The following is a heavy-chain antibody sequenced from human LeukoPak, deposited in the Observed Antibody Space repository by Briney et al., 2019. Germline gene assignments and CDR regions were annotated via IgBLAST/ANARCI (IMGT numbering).Heavy chain of an antibody. CDR3: ARDYPHQRFDY. CDR2: VHPKNGDS. D-gene: IGHD3-16*01. Sequence: ASVKVSCKASGYTFTNYYIHWLRQAPGQGLEWVGYVHPKNGDSKKAQISEGRVTMTWDATIATAYMELIGLRSDDTALYYCARDYPHQRFDYWGQGTLVTVSS. CDR1: GYTFTNYY. V-gene: IGHV1-2*02. J-gene: IGHJ4*02.